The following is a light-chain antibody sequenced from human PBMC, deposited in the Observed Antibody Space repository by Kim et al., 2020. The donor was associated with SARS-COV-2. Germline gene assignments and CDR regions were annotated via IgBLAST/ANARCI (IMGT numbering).Light chain of an antibody. V-gene: IGKV3-11*01. CDR3: QQHDEWPPLT. Sequence: EVVLTQSPVTLSLSPGERATLSCRASQNIGSLLAWYQQKRGQAPRLLIFGASNRATGIPARFSGSGSGTEFTLTINGLEPDDSAVYYCQQHDEWPPLTFGGGTKVDIK. J-gene: IGKJ4*01. CDR1: QNIGSL. CDR2: GAS.